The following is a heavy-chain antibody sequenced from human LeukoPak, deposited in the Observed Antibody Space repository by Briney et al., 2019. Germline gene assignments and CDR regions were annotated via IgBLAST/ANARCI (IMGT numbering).Heavy chain of an antibody. D-gene: IGHD2-2*01. CDR1: GFTVSDNY. Sequence: GGSLRLSCAASGFTVSDNYKSWVRQAPGKGLGCVSANLSTGSTYYADYVKGRFTISRDNSKNTLYLQMNNLRAEDTAIYYCARAPTKRHFDSWGQGTLVSVSS. CDR3: ARAPTKRHFDS. J-gene: IGHJ4*02. CDR2: NLSTGST. V-gene: IGHV3-66*01.